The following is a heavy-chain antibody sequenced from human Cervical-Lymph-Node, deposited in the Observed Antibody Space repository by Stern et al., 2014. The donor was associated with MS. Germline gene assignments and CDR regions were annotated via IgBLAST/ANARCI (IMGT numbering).Heavy chain of an antibody. CDR3: ATLYDSSGNYGMEV. CDR2: VNANGCSA. CDR1: GYTFIRYY. V-gene: IGHV1-46*01. Sequence: VQLVESGAQVKKPGASVKVSCKGSGYTFIRYYIQWVRQAPGQGLEWMGIVNANGCSARYAQKFQGRVTMASDTSTSTVSMELSSLRSEDTAVYYCATLYDSSGNYGMEVWGQGTTVIVSS. D-gene: IGHD5/OR15-5a*01. J-gene: IGHJ6*02.